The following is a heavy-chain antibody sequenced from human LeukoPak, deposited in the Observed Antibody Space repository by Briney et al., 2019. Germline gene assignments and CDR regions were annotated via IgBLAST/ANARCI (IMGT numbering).Heavy chain of an antibody. CDR2: INPNSGGT. CDR3: ARERPPRIAAAGNWFDP. Sequence: ASVKVSCKASGYTFTGYYMHWVRQAPGQGLEWMGWINPNSGGTNYAQKFQGWVTMTRDTSISTAYMELSRLRSDDTAVYYCARERPPRIAAAGNWFDPWGQGTLVTVSS. CDR1: GYTFTGYY. D-gene: IGHD6-13*01. J-gene: IGHJ5*02. V-gene: IGHV1-2*04.